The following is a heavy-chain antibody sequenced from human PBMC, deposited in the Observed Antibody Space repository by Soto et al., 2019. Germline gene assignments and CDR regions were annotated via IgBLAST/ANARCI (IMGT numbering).Heavy chain of an antibody. CDR3: ARDGEFGGFILYFAY. CDR2: IIPIFGTA. CDR1: GGTFSSYA. V-gene: IGHV1-69*13. D-gene: IGHD3-16*01. J-gene: IGHJ4*02. Sequence: GTSVKVSCKASGGTFSSYAISWVRQAPGQGLEWMGGIIPIFGTANYAQKFQGRVTITADESTSTAYMELSSLRSEDTAVYYCARDGEFGGFILYFAYWGKGTLVTVSS.